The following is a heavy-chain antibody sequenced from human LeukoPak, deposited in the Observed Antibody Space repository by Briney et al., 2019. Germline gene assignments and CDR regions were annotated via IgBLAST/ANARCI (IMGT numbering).Heavy chain of an antibody. V-gene: IGHV3-23*01. CDR2: ISGRGGGT. J-gene: IGHJ4*02. CDR1: GFTFSSYA. Sequence: GGSLRLSCAASGFTFSSYAMSWVRQAPGKGLEWVSAISGRGGGTYYADSVKGRFSISRDTSKNTLYLQMNSLRAEDTAVYYCAKSYDFWSGWYYFDYWGQGTLVTVSS. D-gene: IGHD3-3*01. CDR3: AKSYDFWSGWYYFDY.